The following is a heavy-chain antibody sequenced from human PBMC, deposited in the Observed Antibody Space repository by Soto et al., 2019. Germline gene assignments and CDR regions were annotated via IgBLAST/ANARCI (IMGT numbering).Heavy chain of an antibody. Sequence: SETLSLTCTVSGGSISSGGYFWSWIRQPPGKGLEWIGEIYHSGSTNYNPSLKSRVTISVDKSKNQFSLKLSSVTAADTAVYYCARESALVVWFDPWGQGTLVTVSS. J-gene: IGHJ5*02. V-gene: IGHV4-39*07. CDR1: GGSISSGGYF. CDR3: ARESALVVWFDP. CDR2: IYHSGST. D-gene: IGHD2-15*01.